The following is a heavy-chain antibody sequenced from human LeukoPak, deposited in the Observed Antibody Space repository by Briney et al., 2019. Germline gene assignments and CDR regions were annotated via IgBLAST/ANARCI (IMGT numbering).Heavy chain of an antibody. CDR2: FYTSGST. CDR3: AREHESYNWFDP. D-gene: IGHD3-10*01. CDR1: GGSISSGSYY. Sequence: SETLSLTCTVSGGSISSGSYYWSWIRQPAGKGLEWIGRFYTSGSTNYNPSLKSRVTISVDTSKNQFSLKLRSVTAADTAVYYCAREHESYNWFDPWGQGTLVTVSS. V-gene: IGHV4-61*02. J-gene: IGHJ5*02.